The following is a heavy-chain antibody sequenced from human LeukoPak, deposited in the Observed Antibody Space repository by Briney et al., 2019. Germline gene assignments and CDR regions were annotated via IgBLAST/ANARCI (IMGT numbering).Heavy chain of an antibody. V-gene: IGHV1-18*01. J-gene: IGHJ4*02. CDR3: ARDPSGVLPSFEDY. CDR1: GYTFTGYG. Sequence: ASVKVSCKASGYTFTGYGISWVRQAPGQGLEWMGWNSAYNGNTNYAQKLQGRVTMTTDTSTSTAYMELRSLRSDDTAVYYCARDPSGVLPSFEDYWGQGTLVTVSS. CDR2: NSAYNGNT. D-gene: IGHD2/OR15-2a*01.